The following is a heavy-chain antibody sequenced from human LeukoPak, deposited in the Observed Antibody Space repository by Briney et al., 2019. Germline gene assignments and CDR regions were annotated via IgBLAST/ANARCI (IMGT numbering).Heavy chain of an antibody. CDR2: IAEDGSIE. J-gene: IGHJ4*02. D-gene: IGHD1-1*01. Sequence: PGRSLRLSCAASGFTFSSYGMHCFRQAPGKGLEWVAFIAEDGSIEKYTDSVKGRFTISRDNSNNTLYLRMNSLRAEDTGVYYCAKDRETTSSGTFDSWGQGTLVTVSS. V-gene: IGHV3-30*18. CDR1: GFTFSSYG. CDR3: AKDRETTSSGTFDS.